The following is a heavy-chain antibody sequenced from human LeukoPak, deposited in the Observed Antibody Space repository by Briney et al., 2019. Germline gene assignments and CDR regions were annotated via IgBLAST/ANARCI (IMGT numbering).Heavy chain of an antibody. CDR3: ARDRTERNFWSGYYSFDP. J-gene: IGHJ5*02. CDR1: GFTFSSYA. V-gene: IGHV3-30*07. Sequence: GWSLRLSCAASGFTFSSYAMHWVRQAPGKGLEWVAVIWYDGSNKYYADSVKGRFTISRDNSKNTLYLQMNSLRAEDTAVYYCARDRTERNFWSGYYSFDPWGQGTLVTVSS. CDR2: IWYDGSNK. D-gene: IGHD3-3*01.